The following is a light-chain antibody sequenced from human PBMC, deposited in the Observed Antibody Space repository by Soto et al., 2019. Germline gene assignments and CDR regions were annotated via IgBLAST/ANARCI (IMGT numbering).Light chain of an antibody. J-gene: IGKJ1*01. V-gene: IGKV3-20*01. CDR3: QHYRT. CDR1: QSVSSTY. CDR2: GAS. Sequence: EIVLTQSPGTLSLSPGERATLSCRASQSVSSTYLAWYQQKPGKAPRLLIYGASNRATGIPDRFSGGGSGTDFTLSISRLEPEDFAVYYCQHYRTFGQGTKVEIK.